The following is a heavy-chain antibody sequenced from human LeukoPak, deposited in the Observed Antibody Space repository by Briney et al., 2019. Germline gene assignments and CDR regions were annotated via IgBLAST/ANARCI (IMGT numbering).Heavy chain of an antibody. J-gene: IGHJ4*02. D-gene: IGHD3-3*01. CDR3: ASGRYYDFWSGYYSDKGVDY. V-gene: IGHV4-39*01. Sequence: SETLSLTCTVSGGSISSSYYYWGWIRQPPGKGLEWIGSIYYSGSTYYNPSLKSRVTISVDTSKNQFSLKLRSVTAADTAVYYCASGRYYDFWSGYYSDKGVDYWGQGTLVTVSS. CDR1: GGSISSSYYY. CDR2: IYYSGST.